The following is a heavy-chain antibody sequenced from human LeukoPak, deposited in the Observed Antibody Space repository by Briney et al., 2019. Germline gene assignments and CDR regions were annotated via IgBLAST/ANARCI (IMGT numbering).Heavy chain of an antibody. D-gene: IGHD1-26*01. V-gene: IGHV3-21*01. CDR2: ISSSSSYI. J-gene: IGHJ4*02. CDR1: GFTFSSYS. Sequence: GGSLRLSCAASGFTFSSYSMNWVRQAPGKGLEWVSSISSSSSYIYYADSVKGRFTISRDNAKNSLYLQMNSLRADDTAVYYCARVSGSYSFDYWGQGTLVTVSS. CDR3: ARVSGSYSFDY.